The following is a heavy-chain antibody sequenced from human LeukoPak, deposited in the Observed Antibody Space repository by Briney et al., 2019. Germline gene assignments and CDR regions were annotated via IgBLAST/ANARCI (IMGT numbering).Heavy chain of an antibody. CDR1: GFTFSSYT. CDR3: ARERGHLDY. Sequence: GGSLRLSCVASGFTFSSYTMNWVRQAPGKGLEWVSSIPSSSSSKYYADSVKGRFTISRDNSKNSLYLQLNSLRAEDTAVYYCARERGHLDYWGQGTLVTVSS. CDR2: IPSSSSSK. V-gene: IGHV3-21*01. D-gene: IGHD6-25*01. J-gene: IGHJ4*02.